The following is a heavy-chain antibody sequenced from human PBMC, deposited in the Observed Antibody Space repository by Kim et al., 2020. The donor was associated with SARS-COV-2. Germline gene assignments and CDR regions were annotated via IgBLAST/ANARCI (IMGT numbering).Heavy chain of an antibody. CDR1: GYTFTNYP. V-gene: IGHV7-4-1*02. CDR3: APGDPYYFDY. D-gene: IGHD3-10*01. J-gene: IGHJ4*02. CDR2: ITTNTGNP. Sequence: ASVKVSCRTSGYTFTNYPMNWVRQAPGQGLEWMGWITTNTGNPTYAQGFTGRFVFSLDTSVSTAYLQISSLKAEDTAVYYCAPGDPYYFDYWGQGTLVTVSS.